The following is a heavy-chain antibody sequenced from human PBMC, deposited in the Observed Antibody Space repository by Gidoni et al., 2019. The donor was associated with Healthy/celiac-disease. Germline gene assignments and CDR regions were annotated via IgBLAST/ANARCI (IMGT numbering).Heavy chain of an antibody. V-gene: IGHV2-26*01. CDR3: ARGQGIAAAGDFDY. CDR2: IFSNDEK. J-gene: IGHJ4*02. Sequence: QVTLKESGPVLVKPTETLTLTCTVSGFSLSNARMGVSWIRQPPGKALEWLAHIFSNDEKSYSTSLKSRLTISKDTSKSQVVLTMTNMDPVDTATYYCARGQGIAAAGDFDYWGQGTLVTVSS. CDR1: GFSLSNARMG. D-gene: IGHD6-13*01.